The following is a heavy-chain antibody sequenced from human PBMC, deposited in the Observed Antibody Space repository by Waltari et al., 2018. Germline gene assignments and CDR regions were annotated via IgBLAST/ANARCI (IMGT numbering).Heavy chain of an antibody. Sequence: QLQLQESGPGLVKPSETLSLTCTVSGGSISSSSYYWGWIRQPPGKGLEWIGSIYYSGSTYYNPSLKSRVTISVDTSKNQFSLKLSSVTAADTAVYYCARVPPGGSYSARSYYYYYYGMDVWGQGTTVTVSS. CDR3: ARVPPGGSYSARSYYYYYYGMDV. J-gene: IGHJ6*02. CDR1: GGSISSSSYY. CDR2: IYYSGST. D-gene: IGHD1-26*01. V-gene: IGHV4-39*07.